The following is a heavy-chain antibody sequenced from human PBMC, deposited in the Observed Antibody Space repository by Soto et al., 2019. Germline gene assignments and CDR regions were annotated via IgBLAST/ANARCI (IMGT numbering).Heavy chain of an antibody. D-gene: IGHD2-15*01. J-gene: IGHJ4*02. CDR3: ARRYCSGGSCFEGSFDL. CDR2: IIPIFGTT. Sequence: GASVKVSCKASGGTFSSYGINWVRQAPGQGLEWMAMIIPIFGTTNYAQKLQGRVTISADESTSTAYMGLSSLRSEDTAVYYCARRYCSGGSCFEGSFDLWGQGTLVTVSS. V-gene: IGHV1-69*13. CDR1: GGTFSSYG.